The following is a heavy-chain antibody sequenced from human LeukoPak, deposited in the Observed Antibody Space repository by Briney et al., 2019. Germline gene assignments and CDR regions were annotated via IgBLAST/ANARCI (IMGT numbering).Heavy chain of an antibody. CDR2: IKQDGSEK. D-gene: IGHD3-10*01. V-gene: IGHV3-7*01. Sequence: SGGSLRLSCAASGFTFSSYWMSWVRQAPGKGLEWVANIKQDGSEKYYVDSVKGRFTISRDNAKNSLYLQMNSLRAEDTAVYYCARDRVYYGSGSQNWFDPWGQGTLVTVSS. CDR3: ARDRVYYGSGSQNWFDP. CDR1: GFTFSSYW. J-gene: IGHJ5*02.